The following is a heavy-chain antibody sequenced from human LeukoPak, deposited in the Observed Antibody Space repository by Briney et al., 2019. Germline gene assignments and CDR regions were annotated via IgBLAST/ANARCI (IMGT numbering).Heavy chain of an antibody. V-gene: IGHV3-9*01. CDR2: ISWNSGSI. J-gene: IGHJ4*02. CDR3: ARENRVEYKDY. CDR1: GFTFDDYA. D-gene: IGHD1-1*01. Sequence: SLRLSCAASGFTFDDYAMHWVRQAPGKGLEWVSGISWNSGSIGYADSVKGRFTISRDNAKNSLYLQMNSLRAEDTAVYYCARENRVEYKDYWGQGTLVTVSS.